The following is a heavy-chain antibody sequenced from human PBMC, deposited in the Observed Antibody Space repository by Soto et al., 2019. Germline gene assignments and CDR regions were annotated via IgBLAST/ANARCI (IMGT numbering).Heavy chain of an antibody. J-gene: IGHJ4*02. CDR1: GGSISSSSYY. CDR2: IYYSGST. D-gene: IGHD1-26*01. Sequence: PSETLSLTCTVSGGSISSSSYYWGWIRQPPGKGLEWIGSIYYSGSTYYNPSLKSRVTISVDTSKNQFSLKLSSVTAADTAVYYCARHRVGATIYLYYFDYWGQGTLVTVSS. V-gene: IGHV4-39*01. CDR3: ARHRVGATIYLYYFDY.